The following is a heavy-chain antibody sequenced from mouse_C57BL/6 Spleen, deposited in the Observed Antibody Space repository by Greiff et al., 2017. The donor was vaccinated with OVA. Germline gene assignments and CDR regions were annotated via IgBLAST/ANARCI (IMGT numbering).Heavy chain of an antibody. J-gene: IGHJ2*01. CDR2: FTPYSGGT. CDR1: CYTFTGYW. V-gene: IGHV1-64*01. D-gene: IGHD1-1*01. Sequence: QVQLQQSGAELVRPGASVKLSCKASCYTFTGYWMHWVKQRPGHGLEWIGTFTPYSGGTDYNEKFKGKATLTVDKSSSTAYMELSSLTSEDAAVYDCASRECYGDYWGKGTTLTVSS. CDR3: ASRECYGDY.